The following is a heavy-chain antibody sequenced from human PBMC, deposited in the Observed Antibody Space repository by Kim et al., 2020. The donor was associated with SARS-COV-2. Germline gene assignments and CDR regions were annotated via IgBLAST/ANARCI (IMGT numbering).Heavy chain of an antibody. D-gene: IGHD3-22*01. CDR3: ARGAGKLFYYDSSGYLHPQDY. V-gene: IGHV1-18*04. CDR2: ISTYNGNT. CDR1: GYTFTSYG. J-gene: IGHJ4*02. Sequence: ASVKVSCKASGYTFTSYGISWVRQAPGQGLEWMGWISTYNGNTNYAQKLQGRVTMTTHTSTSTAYMELRSLRSDDTAVYYCARGAGKLFYYDSSGYLHPQDYWGQGTLVTVSS.